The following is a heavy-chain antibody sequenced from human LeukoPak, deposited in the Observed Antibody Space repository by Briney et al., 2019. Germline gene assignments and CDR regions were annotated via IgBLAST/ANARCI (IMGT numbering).Heavy chain of an antibody. CDR3: ARDNWGMIFLFDP. CDR2: IYYDGST. Sequence: PSETLSLTRPVSRGSLTSYYWHWLRQSPARGLEWIGYIYYDGSTSYNPPLHRRVSISLDTAKNQFSLRLTSVTAGDTGMYYCARDNWGMIFLFDPWGQGALVTVSS. V-gene: IGHV4-59*01. CDR1: RGSLTSYY. D-gene: IGHD2-21*01. J-gene: IGHJ5*02.